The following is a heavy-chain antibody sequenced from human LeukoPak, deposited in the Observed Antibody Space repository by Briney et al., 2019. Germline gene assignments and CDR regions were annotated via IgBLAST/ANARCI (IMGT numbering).Heavy chain of an antibody. CDR3: ARDLYCGGDCYSGCDY. V-gene: IGHV1-46*01. D-gene: IGHD2-21*02. CDR2: INPSGGST. CDR1: GYTFTGYY. Sequence: ASVKVSCKASGYTFTGYYMHWVRQAPGQGLEWMGIINPSGGSTSYAQKFQGRVTMTRDTSTSTVYMELSSLRSEDTAVYYCARDLYCGGDCYSGCDYWGQGTLVTVSS. J-gene: IGHJ4*02.